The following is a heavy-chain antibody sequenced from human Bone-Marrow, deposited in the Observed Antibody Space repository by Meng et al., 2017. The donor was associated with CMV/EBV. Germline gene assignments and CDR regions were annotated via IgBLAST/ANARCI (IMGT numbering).Heavy chain of an antibody. D-gene: IGHD6-13*01. CDR1: GFTFDDYA. J-gene: IGHJ5*02. CDR3: ARDPTSSIWHRFDP. V-gene: IGHV3-9*01. CDR2: ISWNSGSI. Sequence: SLKISCAASGFTFDDYAMHWVRQAPGKGLEWVSGISWNSGSIGYADSVKGRFTISRDNAKNSLYLQMNSLRAEDTAIYYCARDPTSSIWHRFDPWGQGTLVTFSS.